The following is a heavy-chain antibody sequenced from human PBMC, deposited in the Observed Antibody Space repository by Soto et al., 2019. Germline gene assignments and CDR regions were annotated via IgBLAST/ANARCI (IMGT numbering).Heavy chain of an antibody. CDR3: ARDPNANAFDI. CDR1: GASLSGYD. CDR2: ISQTGGT. Sequence: PSETLSLTCAVYGASLSGYDWSWVRQPPGKGLEWIGEISQTGGTNYDPSLKGRVSISIDTSKNQFSLRLSSVTAADTAIYYCARDPNANAFDIWGRETMVTVSS. J-gene: IGHJ3*02. V-gene: IGHV4-34*01.